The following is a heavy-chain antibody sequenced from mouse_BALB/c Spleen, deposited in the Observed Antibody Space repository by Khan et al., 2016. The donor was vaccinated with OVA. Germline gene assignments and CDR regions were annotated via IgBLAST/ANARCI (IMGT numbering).Heavy chain of an antibody. V-gene: IGHV1-69*02. CDR2: IDPSDKYI. J-gene: IGHJ3*01. D-gene: IGHD1-2*01. CDR3: ARGGRFSTTATWFAY. Sequence: QVQLQQPGAELVTPGASVKMSCKASGYTFTSYWMHWVKQRPGQGLEWIGEIDPSDKYIIYKQKFKGKATLTVTTYTSKAYMQHSSLTSEDSAVYYCARGGRFSTTATWFAYWGQGTLVAVSA. CDR1: GYTFTSYW.